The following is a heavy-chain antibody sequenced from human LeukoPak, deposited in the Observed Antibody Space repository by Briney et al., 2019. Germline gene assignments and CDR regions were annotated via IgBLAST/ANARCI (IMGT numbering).Heavy chain of an antibody. CDR2: IYYSGST. D-gene: IGHD3-22*01. CDR3: ARAVDCYDSSGYPLFDY. Sequence: SQTLSLTCTVSGGSISSGDYYWSWIRQPPGKGLEWIGYIYYSGSTYYNPSLKSRVTISVDTSKNQFSLKLSSVTAADTAVYYCARAVDCYDSSGYPLFDYWGQGTLVTVSS. CDR1: GGSISSGDYY. J-gene: IGHJ4*02. V-gene: IGHV4-30-4*01.